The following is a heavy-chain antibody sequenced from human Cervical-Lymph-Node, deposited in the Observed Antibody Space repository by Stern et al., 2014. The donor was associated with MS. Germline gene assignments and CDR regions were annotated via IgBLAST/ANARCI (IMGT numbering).Heavy chain of an antibody. Sequence: VQLVEYGAEVKKPGSSVRVSCKASGGTFSTHVISWIRQAPGQGLEWMGGISPMFGRARYAHKFQGRLKITADESTTTAHMEFSSLTSEDVAVYYCAKERGDSFDFATWGQGTLVTVSS. J-gene: IGHJ4*02. CDR3: AKERGDSFDFAT. D-gene: IGHD2-21*02. V-gene: IGHV1-69*01. CDR2: ISPMFGRA. CDR1: GGTFSTHV.